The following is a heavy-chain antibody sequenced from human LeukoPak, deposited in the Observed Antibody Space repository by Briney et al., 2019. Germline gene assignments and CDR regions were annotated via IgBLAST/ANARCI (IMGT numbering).Heavy chain of an antibody. J-gene: IGHJ4*02. CDR2: INHSGST. D-gene: IGHD5-18*01. V-gene: IGHV4-34*01. CDR3: ARAAGVSYGGITYFDY. Sequence: GSLRLSCAASGFTFSSYSMNWVRQAPGKGLEWIGEINHSGSTNYNPSLKSRVTISVDTSKNQFSLKLSSVTAADTAVYYCARAAGVSYGGITYFDYWGQGTLVTVSS. CDR1: GFTFSSYS.